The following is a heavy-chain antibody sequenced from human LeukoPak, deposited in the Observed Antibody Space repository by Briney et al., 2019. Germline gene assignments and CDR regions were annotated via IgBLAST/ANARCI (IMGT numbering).Heavy chain of an antibody. D-gene: IGHD2-15*01. J-gene: IGHJ4*02. CDR2: IYYSGST. CDR1: GGSISSSSYY. V-gene: IGHV4-39*07. CDR3: ARDQGFPQYYFDY. Sequence: PSETLSLTCTVSGGSISSSSYYWGWIRQPPGKGLEWIGSIYYSGSTYYNPSLKSRVTISVDTSKNQFSLKLSSVTAADTAVYYCARDQGFPQYYFDYWGQGTLVTVSS.